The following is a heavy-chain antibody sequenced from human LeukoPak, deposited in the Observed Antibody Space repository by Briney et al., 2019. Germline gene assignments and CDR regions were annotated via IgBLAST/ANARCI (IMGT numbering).Heavy chain of an antibody. V-gene: IGHV4-4*07. CDR1: GDSISSYY. J-gene: IGHJ4*02. D-gene: IGHD4-17*01. CDR3: ARDPTTMTTFFDS. Sequence: SETLSLTCTVSGDSISSYYWSWIRQAAGKGLEWIGRFYTSGNTNYNPSLKSRLTMSVDTSNNQFSLALNSVTAADTAVYYCARDPTTMTTFFDSWGQGILVTVSS. CDR2: FYTSGNT.